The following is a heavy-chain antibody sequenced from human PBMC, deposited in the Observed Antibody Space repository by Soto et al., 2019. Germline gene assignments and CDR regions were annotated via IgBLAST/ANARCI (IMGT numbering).Heavy chain of an antibody. CDR2: ISYDGSNK. V-gene: IGHV3-30-3*01. CDR1: GFTFSSYA. J-gene: IGHJ4*02. CDR3: ARDGHDYGDYSEDY. Sequence: HPGGSLRLSCAASGFTFSSYAMHWVRQAPGKGLEWVAVISYDGSNKYYADSVKGRFTISRDNSKNTLYLQMNSLRAEDTAVYYCARDGHDYGDYSEDYWGQGTLVTVSS. D-gene: IGHD4-17*01.